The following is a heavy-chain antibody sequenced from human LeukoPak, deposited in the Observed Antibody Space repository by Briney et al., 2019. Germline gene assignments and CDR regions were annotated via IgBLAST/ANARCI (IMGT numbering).Heavy chain of an antibody. CDR1: GYTFTSYG. J-gene: IGHJ6*02. Sequence: ASVKVSCKASGYTFTSYGISWVRQAPGQGLEWMGWISAYNGNTNYAQKLQGRGTMTTDTSTSTAYMELRSLRSDDTAVYYCARDHSSSTSCNTDYYYYYYGMDVWGQGTTVTVSS. CDR2: ISAYNGNT. V-gene: IGHV1-18*01. CDR3: ARDHSSSTSCNTDYYYYYYGMDV. D-gene: IGHD2-2*01.